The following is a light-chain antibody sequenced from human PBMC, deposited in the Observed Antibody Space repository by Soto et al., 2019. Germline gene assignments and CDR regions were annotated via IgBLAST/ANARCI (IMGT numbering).Light chain of an antibody. CDR1: QSVTSNH. V-gene: IGKV3-20*01. Sequence: EIVLTQSPGTLSLSPGERTTLSCRASQSVTSNHVAWYQQKPGQAPRLLIYGVSSRATGIPDRFSGSGSGTDFTLTISRVEPEDFAVYYCQHFGNSLFTFGQGTKVDIK. CDR2: GVS. J-gene: IGKJ3*01. CDR3: QHFGNSLFT.